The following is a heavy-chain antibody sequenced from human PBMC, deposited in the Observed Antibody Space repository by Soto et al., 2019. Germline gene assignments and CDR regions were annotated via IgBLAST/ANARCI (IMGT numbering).Heavy chain of an antibody. J-gene: IGHJ6*02. D-gene: IGHD2-15*01. V-gene: IGHV1-69*06. Sequence: SVKVSRKASGGTFSSYAISWVRQAPGQGLEWMGGIIPIFGTANYAQKFQGRVTITADKSTSTAYMELSSLRSEDTAVYYCARAQDDIVVVVAAPTYYYYGMDVWGQGTTVTVSS. CDR3: ARAQDDIVVVVAAPTYYYYGMDV. CDR2: IIPIFGTA. CDR1: GGTFSSYA.